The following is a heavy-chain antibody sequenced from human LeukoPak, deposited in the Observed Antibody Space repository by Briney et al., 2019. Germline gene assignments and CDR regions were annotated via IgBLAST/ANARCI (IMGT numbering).Heavy chain of an antibody. Sequence: GGSLRLSCAASGFTFSNYWMHWVRQTPGKRLVWVSRINSDGSSTSYADSVKGRFTISRDNAKNTLYLQMNSLRAEDTAVYYCARGKGLLWDWGQGTLVTVSS. J-gene: IGHJ4*02. CDR1: GFTFSNYW. D-gene: IGHD3-10*01. V-gene: IGHV3-74*01. CDR3: ARGKGLLWD. CDR2: INSDGSST.